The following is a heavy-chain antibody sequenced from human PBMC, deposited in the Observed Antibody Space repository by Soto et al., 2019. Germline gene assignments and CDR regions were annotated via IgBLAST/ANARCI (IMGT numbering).Heavy chain of an antibody. CDR1: GGSISSYY. V-gene: IGHV4-59*01. CDR3: ARDGDFWSGLFDY. D-gene: IGHD3-3*01. J-gene: IGHJ4*02. Sequence: SETLSLTCTVSGGSISSYYWSWIRQPPGKGLEWIGYIYYSGSTNYNPSLKSRVTISVDTSKNQFSLKLSSVTAADTAVYYCARDGDFWSGLFDYWGQGTLVTVSS. CDR2: IYYSGST.